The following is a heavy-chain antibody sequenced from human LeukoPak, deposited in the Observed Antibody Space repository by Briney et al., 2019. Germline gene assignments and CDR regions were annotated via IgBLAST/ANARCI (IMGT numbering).Heavy chain of an antibody. D-gene: IGHD4-23*01. CDR1: GFTFSGYW. J-gene: IGHJ3*02. Sequence: GGSLRLSCAASGFTFSGYWMHWVRQAPGKGLVWVSRINSDGSSTSYADSVKGRFTVSRDNAKNTLYLQMNNLRAEDTAVYYCSSGNSHAFDIWGQGTMVTVSS. V-gene: IGHV3-74*01. CDR3: SSGNSHAFDI. CDR2: INSDGSST.